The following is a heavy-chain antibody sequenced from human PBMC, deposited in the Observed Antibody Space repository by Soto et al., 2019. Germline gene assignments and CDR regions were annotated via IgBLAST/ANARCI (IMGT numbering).Heavy chain of an antibody. CDR3: ARGRYGDY. CDR2: ISAHNGNT. V-gene: IGHV1-18*01. Sequence: QVHLVQSGAEVKKPGASVKVSCKGSGYAFTTYGITWVRQAPGQGLEWMGWISAHNGNTNCAQKLQGRVTVTRDTSTSTAYMELRSLRSDDTAVYYCARGRYGDYWGQGALVTVSS. D-gene: IGHD1-1*01. J-gene: IGHJ4*02. CDR1: GYAFTTYG.